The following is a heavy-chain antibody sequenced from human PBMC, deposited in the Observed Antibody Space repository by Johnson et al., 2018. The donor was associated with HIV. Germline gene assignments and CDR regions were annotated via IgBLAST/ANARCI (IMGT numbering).Heavy chain of an antibody. CDR3: ARGQGGIQLWFDGFDI. CDR1: GFAFSSYA. D-gene: IGHD5-18*01. J-gene: IGHJ3*02. Sequence: VHLVESGGGLVKPGGSLRLSCAVSGFAFSSYAMTWVRQAPGKGLEWVSAISGSGGSTYYADSVKGQFTISRDNSKNTLYVQMNSLRAEDMAVYYCARGQGGIQLWFDGFDIWGQGTMVTVSS. CDR2: ISGSGGST. V-gene: IGHV3-23*04.